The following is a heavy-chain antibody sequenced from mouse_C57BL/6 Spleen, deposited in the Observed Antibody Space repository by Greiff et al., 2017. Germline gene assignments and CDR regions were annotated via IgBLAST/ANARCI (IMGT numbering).Heavy chain of an antibody. V-gene: IGHV1-15*01. CDR2: IAPETGGT. CDR1: GYTFTDYE. D-gene: IGHD2-4*01. CDR3: TRRDYDDYYAMDY. Sequence: QVQLQQSGAELVRPGASVTLTCKASGYTFTDYEMHWVKQTPVHGLEWIGAIAPETGGTAYNPKFKGKAILTADKSSSTAYMALRSLTSEHSAVYYCTRRDYDDYYAMDYWGQGTSVTVSS. J-gene: IGHJ4*01.